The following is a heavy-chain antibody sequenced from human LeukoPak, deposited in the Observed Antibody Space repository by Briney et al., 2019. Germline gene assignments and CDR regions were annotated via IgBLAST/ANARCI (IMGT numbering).Heavy chain of an antibody. CDR3: TTDPRH. CDR1: GFTFSNAW. J-gene: IGHJ4*02. Sequence: GGPLRLSCAASGFTFSNAWMSWVRQAPGKGLEWVGRIKSKRDGGAIDYASPVKGRFTISRDDLGNTLFLQMDSLTTEDTAVYYCTTDPRHWGQGTLVTVSS. CDR2: IKSKRDGGAI. V-gene: IGHV3-15*01.